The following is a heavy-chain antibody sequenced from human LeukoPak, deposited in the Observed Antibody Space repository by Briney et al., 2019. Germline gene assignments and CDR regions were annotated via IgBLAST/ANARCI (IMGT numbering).Heavy chain of an antibody. Sequence: GGSLRLSCAASGFTFDDSVMSWVRQAPGKGLEWVSGINWNGGSTGYADSVKGRFTISRDNAKNSLYLQMSSLRAEDTAVYYCAKDPAAAGKTKPVNWGQGTLVTVSS. D-gene: IGHD6-13*01. CDR2: INWNGGST. CDR3: AKDPAAAGKTKPVN. V-gene: IGHV3-20*04. J-gene: IGHJ4*02. CDR1: GFTFDDSV.